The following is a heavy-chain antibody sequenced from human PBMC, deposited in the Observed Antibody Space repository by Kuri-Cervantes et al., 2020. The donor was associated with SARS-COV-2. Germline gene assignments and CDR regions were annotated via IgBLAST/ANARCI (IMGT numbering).Heavy chain of an antibody. V-gene: IGHV3-33*08. CDR1: GFTFSSYG. J-gene: IGHJ4*02. CDR2: IWYDGSNK. CDR3: ARDLPYYYDSSGYDFGY. D-gene: IGHD3-22*01. Sequence: GGSLRLSCAASGFTFSSYGMHWVRQAPGKGLEWVAVIWYDGSNKYYADSVKGRFTISRDNSKNTLYLQMNSLRAEDTAVYYCARDLPYYYDSSGYDFGYWGQGTLVTVSS.